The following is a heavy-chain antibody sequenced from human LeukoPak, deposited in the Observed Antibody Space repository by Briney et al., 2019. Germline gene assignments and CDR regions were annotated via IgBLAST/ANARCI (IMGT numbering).Heavy chain of an antibody. Sequence: PGGSLRLSCTVAGFTVSSSYMTWVRQAPEKGLEWVSGISSGGNAYYADSVKGRFTISRDNSKNTLFLRMNNLRADDTAVYYCARDRQWPALDYWGQGTLVTVSS. V-gene: IGHV3-53*05. CDR3: ARDRQWPALDY. CDR1: GFTVSSSY. J-gene: IGHJ4*02. D-gene: IGHD6-19*01. CDR2: ISSGGNA.